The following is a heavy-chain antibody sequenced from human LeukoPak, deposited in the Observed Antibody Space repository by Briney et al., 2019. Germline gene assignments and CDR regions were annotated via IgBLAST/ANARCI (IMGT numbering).Heavy chain of an antibody. CDR3: ALRVDYYSYYGMDV. CDR2: MNPNSGNT. V-gene: IGHV1-8*01. CDR1: GYTFTSYD. Sequence: ASVKVSCKASGYTFTSYDINWVRQATGQGLEWMGWMNPNSGNTGYAQKVQGRVTMTRNTSISTAYMELSSLRSEDTAVYYCALRVDYYSYYGMDVWGQGTTVTVSS. J-gene: IGHJ6*02.